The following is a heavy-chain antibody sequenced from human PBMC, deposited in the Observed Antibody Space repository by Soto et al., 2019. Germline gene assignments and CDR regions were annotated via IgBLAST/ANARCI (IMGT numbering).Heavy chain of an antibody. CDR1: GGSISSGGYY. CDR3: ARDLAAVGTGLEGPSYYYYGMDV. CDR2: IYYSGST. Sequence: SETLSLTCTVSGGSISSGGYYWSWIRQHPGKGLEWIGYIYYSGSTYYNPSLKSRVTISVDTSKNQFSLKLSSVTAADTAVYYCARDLAAVGTGLEGPSYYYYGMDVWGQGTTVTVSS. D-gene: IGHD6-13*01. V-gene: IGHV4-31*03. J-gene: IGHJ6*02.